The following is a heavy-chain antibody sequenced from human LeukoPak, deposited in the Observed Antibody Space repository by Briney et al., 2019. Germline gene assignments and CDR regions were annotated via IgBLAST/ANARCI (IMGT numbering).Heavy chain of an antibody. D-gene: IGHD4-11*01. J-gene: IGHJ6*02. CDR1: GGTFSSYA. CDR3: ARGMDDYSNSPYYYGMDV. V-gene: IGHV1-69*13. CDR2: IIPIFGTA. Sequence: SVKVSCKASGGTFSSYAISWVRQAPGQRLEWMGGIIPIFGTANYAQKFQGRVTITADESTSTAYMELNSLRSEDTAVYYCARGMDDYSNSPYYYGMDVWGQGTTVTVSS.